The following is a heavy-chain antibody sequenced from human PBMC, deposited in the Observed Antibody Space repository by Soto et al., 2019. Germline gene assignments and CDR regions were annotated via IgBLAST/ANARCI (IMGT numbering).Heavy chain of an antibody. V-gene: IGHV3-23*01. CDR3: AKDRGGSGWTEFDW. J-gene: IGHJ4*02. Sequence: EVQLLESGGGLGQPGGSLRLSCTASGFTFRNYIMNWVRQAPGKGLEWISTITADGGGSFYADSVKGRFTISRDNSKITLDLQIHNLRAEDTARYYCAKDRGGSGWTEFDWWGQGTQVTVSS. D-gene: IGHD6-19*01. CDR1: GFTFRNYI. CDR2: ITADGGGS.